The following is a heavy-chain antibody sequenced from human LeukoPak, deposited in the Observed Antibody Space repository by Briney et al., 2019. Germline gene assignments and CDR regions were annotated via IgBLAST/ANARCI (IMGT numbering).Heavy chain of an antibody. V-gene: IGHV4-4*07. CDR1: GGSISSNY. Sequence: PSETLSLTCTVSGGSISSNYWSWLRQPAGKGLEWIGRIYVSGTTNYNPSLKSRVTISVDKSKNQFSLKLTSVTAADTAVYYCAREQWEQLRPSGMDVWGKGTAVTVSS. CDR2: IYVSGTT. CDR3: AREQWEQLRPSGMDV. D-gene: IGHD1-26*01. J-gene: IGHJ6*03.